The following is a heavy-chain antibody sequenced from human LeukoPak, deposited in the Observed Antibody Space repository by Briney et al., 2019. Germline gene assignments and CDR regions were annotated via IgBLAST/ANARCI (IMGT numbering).Heavy chain of an antibody. J-gene: IGHJ4*02. CDR2: IHQDGNEG. V-gene: IGHV3-7*03. CDR1: GFTFSSYS. Sequence: PGGSLRLSCAASGFTFSSYSMNWVRQAPGKGLEWVANIHQDGNEGYYVDSVKGRFTISIDNARNSVYLQMNSLRVEDTAVLYLSRTPYYPRIEYYFEFWGQGTLVTVSS. CDR3: SRTPYYPRIEYYFEF. D-gene: IGHD3-22*01.